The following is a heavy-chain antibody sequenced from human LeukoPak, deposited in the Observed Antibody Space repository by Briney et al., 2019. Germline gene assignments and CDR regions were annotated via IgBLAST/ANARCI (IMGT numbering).Heavy chain of an antibody. J-gene: IGHJ4*02. Sequence: GRSLRLSCAASGFTFDDYAMHWVRQAPGKGLEWVSGISWNSGSIGYADSVKGRFTISRDNAKNTLSLQMNSLRAEDTAVYYCARFRYSGSSGYWGQGTLVTVSS. D-gene: IGHD6-6*01. V-gene: IGHV3-9*01. CDR1: GFTFDDYA. CDR3: ARFRYSGSSGY. CDR2: ISWNSGSI.